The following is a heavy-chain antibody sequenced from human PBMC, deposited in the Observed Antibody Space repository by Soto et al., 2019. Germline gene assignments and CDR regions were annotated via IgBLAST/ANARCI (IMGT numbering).Heavy chain of an antibody. CDR2: IYYSGST. CDR1: GGSVSSGSYY. J-gene: IGHJ4*02. D-gene: IGHD4-17*01. CDR3: ARERSNYGGNSKYYFDY. V-gene: IGHV4-61*01. Sequence: SETLSLTCTVSGGSVSSGSYYWSWIRQPPGKGLEWIGYIYYSGSTNYNPSLKSRVTISVDTSKNQFSLKLSSVTAADTAVYYCARERSNYGGNSKYYFDYWGQGTLVTVSS.